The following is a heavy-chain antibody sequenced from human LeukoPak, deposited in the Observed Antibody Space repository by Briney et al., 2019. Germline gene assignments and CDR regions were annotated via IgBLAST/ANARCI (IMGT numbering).Heavy chain of an antibody. CDR1: GGSISSSSYY. J-gene: IGHJ4*02. Sequence: SETLSLTCTVSGGSISSSSYYWGWIRQPPGKGLEWIGRMYSSGSTNQNPSLKSRVTMSVDTSKNQFSLRLSSVTAADTAVYYCARDFDGYSNYNYFDYWGQGILVTVSS. V-gene: IGHV4-39*07. CDR2: MYSSGST. D-gene: IGHD4-11*01. CDR3: ARDFDGYSNYNYFDY.